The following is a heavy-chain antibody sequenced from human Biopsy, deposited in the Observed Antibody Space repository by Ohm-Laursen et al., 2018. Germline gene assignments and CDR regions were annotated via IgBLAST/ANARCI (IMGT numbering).Heavy chain of an antibody. V-gene: IGHV1-69*10. J-gene: IGHJ5*02. Sequence: SVKVSCKASGDSFTSYAIGWVRQAPGQGLEWMGGIIPIPNVATYAQKFQGRITITADESTSTAYMELNSLTSDDSAVYFCARGEGSSWFDPWGHGTLVTVSS. CDR3: ARGEGSSWFDP. CDR1: GDSFTSYA. CDR2: IIPIPNVA. D-gene: IGHD1-26*01.